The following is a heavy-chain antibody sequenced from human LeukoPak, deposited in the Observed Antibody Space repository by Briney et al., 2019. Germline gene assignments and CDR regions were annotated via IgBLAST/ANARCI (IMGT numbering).Heavy chain of an antibody. V-gene: IGHV4-34*01. CDR2: INHSGST. CDR3: ARQYRYSGYGRYYYYYMDV. D-gene: IGHD5-12*01. CDR1: GGSFSGYY. Sequence: SETLSLTCAVYGGSFSGYYWSWIRQPPGKGLEWIGEINHSGSTNYNPSLKSRVTISVDTSKNQFPLKLSSVTAADTAVYYCARQYRYSGYGRYYYYYMDVWGKGTTVTVSS. J-gene: IGHJ6*03.